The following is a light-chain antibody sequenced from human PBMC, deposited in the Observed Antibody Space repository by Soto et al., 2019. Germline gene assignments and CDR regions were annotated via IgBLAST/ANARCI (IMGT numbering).Light chain of an antibody. V-gene: IGKV1-39*01. CDR2: AAS. J-gene: IGKJ4*01. CDR3: QQSFSFPAT. Sequence: DIQMTQSPSSLSASVGDRVTITCRASQSISDSLNWYQHKPGTAPKLLIYAASSLQSGVTSRFSGGGAGTDFTLTSSSLQPEDFVTYFCQQSFSFPATFGGGTKVEIK. CDR1: QSISDS.